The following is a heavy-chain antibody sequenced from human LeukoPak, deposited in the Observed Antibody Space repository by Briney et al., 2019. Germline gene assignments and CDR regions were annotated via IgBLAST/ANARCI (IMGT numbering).Heavy chain of an antibody. CDR2: ISYDGSNK. Sequence: GGSLRLSCAASGFTFSSYGMHWVRQAPGKGLEWVAVISYDGSNKYYADSVKGRFTISRDNSKNTLYLQMNSLRAEDTAVYYRAKDAMRYCSGGSCYLHYWGQGTLVTVSS. D-gene: IGHD2-15*01. V-gene: IGHV3-30*18. J-gene: IGHJ4*02. CDR3: AKDAMRYCSGGSCYLHY. CDR1: GFTFSSYG.